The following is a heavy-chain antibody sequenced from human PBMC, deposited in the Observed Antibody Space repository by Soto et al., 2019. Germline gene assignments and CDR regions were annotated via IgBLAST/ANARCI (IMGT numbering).Heavy chain of an antibody. CDR2: IIPIFGTA. Sequence: SVKVSCKASGGTFSSYAISWVRQAPGQGLEWMGGIIPIFGTANYAQKFQGRVTITADKSTSTAYMELSSLRSEDTAVYYCARGGYCYGFPFDYWGKGTLVTVSS. V-gene: IGHV1-69*06. J-gene: IGHJ4*02. D-gene: IGHD5-18*01. CDR1: GGTFSSYA. CDR3: ARGGYCYGFPFDY.